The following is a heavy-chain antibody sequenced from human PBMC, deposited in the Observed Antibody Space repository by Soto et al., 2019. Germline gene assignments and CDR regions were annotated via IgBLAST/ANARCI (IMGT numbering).Heavy chain of an antibody. D-gene: IGHD6-13*01. CDR1: GYTFTSYG. CDR2: ISAYNGNT. CDR3: ARDRRAAADYNRFDP. J-gene: IGHJ5*02. Sequence: ASVKVSCKASGYTFTSYGISWGRQAPGQGLEWMGWISAYNGNTNYAQKLQGRVTMTTDTSTSTAYMELRSLRSDDTAVYYCARDRRAAADYNRFDPWRQGTLVTVSS. V-gene: IGHV1-18*01.